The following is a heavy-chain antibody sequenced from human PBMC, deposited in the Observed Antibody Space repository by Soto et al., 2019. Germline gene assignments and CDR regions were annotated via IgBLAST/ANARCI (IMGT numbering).Heavy chain of an antibody. D-gene: IGHD6-13*01. CDR2: INPSGGGT. V-gene: IGHV1-46*01. CDR1: GYTFTSYY. Sequence: ASVKVSYKASGYTFTSYYMHWVRQAPGQGLEWMGIINPSGGGTSYAQKFQGRVTMTRDTSTSTVYMELSSLRSEDTAVYYCARDRVAAAGDYWGQGTLVTVSS. CDR3: ARDRVAAAGDY. J-gene: IGHJ4*02.